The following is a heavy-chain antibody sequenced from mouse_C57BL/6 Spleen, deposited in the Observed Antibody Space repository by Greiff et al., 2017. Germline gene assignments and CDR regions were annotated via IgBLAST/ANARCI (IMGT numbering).Heavy chain of an antibody. CDR3: ARDDYDYYAMDY. D-gene: IGHD2-4*01. J-gene: IGHJ4*01. V-gene: IGHV5-17*01. CDR1: GFTFSDYG. Sequence: EVMLVESGGGLVKPGGSLKLSCAASGFTFSDYGMHWVRQAPEKGLEWVAYISSGSSTIYYADTVKGRFTISRDNANNTLFLQMTSLRSEDTAMYYCARDDYDYYAMDYWGQGTSVTVSS. CDR2: ISSGSSTI.